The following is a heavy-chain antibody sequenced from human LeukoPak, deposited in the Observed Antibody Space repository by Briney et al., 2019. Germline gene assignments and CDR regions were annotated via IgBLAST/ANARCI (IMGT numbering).Heavy chain of an antibody. CDR1: GYSISSGYY. D-gene: IGHD2-2*01. J-gene: IGHJ4*02. CDR2: IYRSGNT. CDR3: ARGYCSSISCQPLDY. Sequence: SDTLSLTCAVSGYSISSGYYLGWIRQPPGEGLEWIGSIYRSGNTYYNPSLKSRVTISIDASKNEFSLNLSSVTAAETAVYYCARGYCSSISCQPLDYWGQGTLVTVSP. V-gene: IGHV4-38-2*01.